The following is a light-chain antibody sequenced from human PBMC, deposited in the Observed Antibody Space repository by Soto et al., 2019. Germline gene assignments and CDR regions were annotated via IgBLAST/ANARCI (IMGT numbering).Light chain of an antibody. CDR2: AES. CDR3: QQVKSYPRT. CDR1: QGIAGS. V-gene: IGKV1-9*01. Sequence: DIQLTQSPSFLSASVGDRVTITCRASQGIAGSLAWYQQKPGKPPKLLIYAESTLQSGVPSRFSGSGSGTRGTLTISSLQPEDFATYYCQQVKSYPRTVCGGTMVDIK. J-gene: IGKJ4*01.